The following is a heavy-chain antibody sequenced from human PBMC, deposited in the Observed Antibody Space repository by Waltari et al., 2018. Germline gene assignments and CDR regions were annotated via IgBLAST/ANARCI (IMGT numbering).Heavy chain of an antibody. CDR2: ISGSGDAT. J-gene: IGHJ5*02. D-gene: IGHD2-2*01. Sequence: EVQLLESGGGLVQPGGSLRLSCAASGFTFSSYAMSWVRQAPGKGLGWWSAISGSGDATYYADSVKGRFTMSRDNSNNRLYLQMNSLRAEDTAIYYCAKDKAAIVYWFDPWGQGTLVTVSS. V-gene: IGHV3-23*01. CDR3: AKDKAAIVYWFDP. CDR1: GFTFSSYA.